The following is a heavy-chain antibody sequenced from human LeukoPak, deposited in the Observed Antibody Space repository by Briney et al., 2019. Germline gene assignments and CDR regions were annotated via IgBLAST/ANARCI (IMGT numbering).Heavy chain of an antibody. CDR1: GFTFDDYA. V-gene: IGHV3-9*01. J-gene: IGHJ4*02. Sequence: GGSLRLSCAASGFTFDDYAMPWVRQAPGKGLEWVSGISWNSGSIGYADSVKGRFTISRDNAKNSLYLQMNSLRAEDTALYYCAKDAMTSGYAYYFDYWGQGTLVTVSS. D-gene: IGHD3-22*01. CDR2: ISWNSGSI. CDR3: AKDAMTSGYAYYFDY.